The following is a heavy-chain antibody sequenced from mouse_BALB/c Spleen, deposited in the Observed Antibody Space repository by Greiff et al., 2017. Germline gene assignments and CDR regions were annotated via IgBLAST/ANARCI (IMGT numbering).Heavy chain of an antibody. CDR1: GFTFSSFG. V-gene: IGHV5-17*02. D-gene: IGHD2-3*01. CDR3: ARTLMTSYWYFDV. Sequence: EVMLVESGGGLVQPGGSRKLSCAASGFTFSSFGMHWVRQAPEKGLEWVAYISSGSSTIYYADTVKGRFTISRDNPKNTLFLQMTSLRSEDTAMYYCARTLMTSYWYFDVWGAGTTVTVSS. J-gene: IGHJ1*01. CDR2: ISSGSSTI.